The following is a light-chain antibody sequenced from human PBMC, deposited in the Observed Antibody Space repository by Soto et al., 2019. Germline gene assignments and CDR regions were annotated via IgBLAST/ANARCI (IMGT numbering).Light chain of an antibody. V-gene: IGKV3-11*01. CDR2: DIS. J-gene: IGKJ2*01. Sequence: EIVLTQSPATLSLSPGERATLSCRASQSVSRHLAWYQQKPGQAPRLLIYDISYRATGIPARFSGSGSGTDFTLTISTLDPEDFAVYYCQQRSNWPRTTFGQGTKLEIK. CDR1: QSVSRH. CDR3: QQRSNWPRTT.